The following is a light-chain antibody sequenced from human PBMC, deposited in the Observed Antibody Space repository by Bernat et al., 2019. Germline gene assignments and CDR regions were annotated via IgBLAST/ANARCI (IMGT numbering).Light chain of an antibody. CDR1: SSNIGSNN. V-gene: IGLV1-44*01. J-gene: IGLJ2*01. Sequence: QSVVTQAPSASGTPGQRVTISCSGSSSNIGSNNVNWYQQLPGTAPKLLIYKSNQRPSGVPDRFSGSKSGTSASLAISGRQSEDEADYHCAAWDDSLNAVLFGGGTSLTV. CDR3: AAWDDSLNAVL. CDR2: KSN.